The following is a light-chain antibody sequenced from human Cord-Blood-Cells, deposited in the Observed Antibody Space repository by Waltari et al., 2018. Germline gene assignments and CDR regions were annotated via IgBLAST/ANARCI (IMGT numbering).Light chain of an antibody. V-gene: IGLV2-14*01. CDR2: DVS. CDR3: SSYTSSSTF. J-gene: IGLJ1*01. CDR1: SSDVGGYNY. Sequence: QSALTQPASVSGSPGQSITISCTGTSSDVGGYNYVSWYQQHPGKAPKLMIYDVSNRPSGVSNRFSGSKSGNTVSLTISGLQAEDEADYYCSSYTSSSTFFGTGTKVTVL.